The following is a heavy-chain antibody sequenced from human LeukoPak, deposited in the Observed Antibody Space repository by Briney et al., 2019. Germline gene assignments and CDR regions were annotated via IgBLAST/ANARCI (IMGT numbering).Heavy chain of an antibody. Sequence: SSETLSLTCTVSGGSLSSYYWTWIRQLPGKGLEWIGYIYYTGSTNYNPSLKSRVTMSVDTSKNQFSLKLSSVTAADTAVYYCARSGLVIIMRYYYYGMDVWGQGTTVTVSS. CDR1: GGSLSSYY. D-gene: IGHD3-9*01. CDR2: IYYTGST. CDR3: ARSGLVIIMRYYYYGMDV. V-gene: IGHV4-59*12. J-gene: IGHJ6*02.